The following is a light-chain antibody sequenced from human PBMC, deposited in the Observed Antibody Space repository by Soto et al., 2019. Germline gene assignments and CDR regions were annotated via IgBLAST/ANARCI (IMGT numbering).Light chain of an antibody. CDR2: DAS. V-gene: IGKV1-27*01. J-gene: IGKJ1*01. CDR1: QDIYNY. CDR3: QKHASE. Sequence: DIQMTQSPPSLSASVGDRVTITCRARQDIYNYVAWYQQKPGKLPTLLIYDASTLQSGVPSRFSGSGYGTDFTLTISSLQTEDVATYYCQKHASEFGQGTKVEIK.